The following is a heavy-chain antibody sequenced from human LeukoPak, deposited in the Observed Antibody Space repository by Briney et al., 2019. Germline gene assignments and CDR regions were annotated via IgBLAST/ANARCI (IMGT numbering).Heavy chain of an antibody. J-gene: IGHJ4*02. CDR2: INSDGSST. CDR3: ARGGSSSWYGS. D-gene: IGHD6-13*01. CDR1: GLTFSSYW. Sequence: GGSLRLSCAASGLTFSSYWMHWVRQAPGKGLVWVSRINSDGSSTSYADSVKGRFTISRDNAKNTLYLQMNSLRAEDTAVYYCARGGSSSWYGSWGQGTLVTVSS. V-gene: IGHV3-74*01.